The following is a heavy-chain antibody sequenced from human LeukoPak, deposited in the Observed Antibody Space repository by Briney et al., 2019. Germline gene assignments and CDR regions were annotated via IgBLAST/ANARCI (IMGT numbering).Heavy chain of an antibody. D-gene: IGHD1-26*01. CDR1: GFTVSVNY. J-gene: IGHJ4*02. V-gene: IGHV3-66*01. CDR2: LYSSGGT. Sequence: GGSLRLSCAASGFTVSVNYMSWVRQAPGKGLEWVSVLYSSGGTNYADSVKGRFTISRDNSENTLDLQMNSLRAEDTAVYYCAAKGNGYSGSYVFAHWGQGTLVTVSS. CDR3: AAKGNGYSGSYVFAH.